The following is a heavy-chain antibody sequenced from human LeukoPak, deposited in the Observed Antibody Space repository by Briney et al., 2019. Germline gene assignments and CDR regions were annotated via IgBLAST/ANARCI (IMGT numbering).Heavy chain of an antibody. V-gene: IGHV4-39*01. CDR3: ARQRATDYYGKYYFDY. CDR1: GGSISSSSYY. Sequence: SETLSLTCTVSGGSISSSSYYWGWLRQPPGKGLEWIVIFYYSASTYYNPSLKTRVPISVDTSKTQFSLKVSSVTAADTAVYYCARQRATDYYGKYYFDYWGQGTLVTVSS. CDR2: FYYSAST. J-gene: IGHJ4*02. D-gene: IGHD3-10*01.